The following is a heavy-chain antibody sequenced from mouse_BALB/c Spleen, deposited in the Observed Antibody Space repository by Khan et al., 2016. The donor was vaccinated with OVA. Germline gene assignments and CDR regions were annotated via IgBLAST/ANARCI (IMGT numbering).Heavy chain of an antibody. CDR2: VNPNNGDT. J-gene: IGHJ3*01. CDR1: GYSFTVYY. Sequence: VQLKQSGPDLVKPGASVKISCKASGYSFTVYYMTWVKQSHGKSPEWIGRVNPNNGDTNYNQNFKGKATLTVDKSSNTAYMELRSLTTEDSAVFYCARGYEFFPYGGQGTLVTVSA. V-gene: IGHV1-26*01. D-gene: IGHD2-12*01. CDR3: ARGYEFFPY.